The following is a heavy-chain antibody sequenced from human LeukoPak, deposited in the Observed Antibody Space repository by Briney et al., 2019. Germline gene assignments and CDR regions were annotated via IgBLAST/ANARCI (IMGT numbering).Heavy chain of an antibody. D-gene: IGHD6-19*01. V-gene: IGHV1-2*02. Sequence: ASVKVSCKASGYTFTGYYMHWVRQVPGQGLEWMGWINPNSGGTNYAQKFQGRVTMTRDTSISTAYMELSRLRSDDTAVYYCAAYSSGWQGDAFDIWGQGTMVTVSS. CDR3: AAYSSGWQGDAFDI. J-gene: IGHJ3*02. CDR2: INPNSGGT. CDR1: GYTFTGYY.